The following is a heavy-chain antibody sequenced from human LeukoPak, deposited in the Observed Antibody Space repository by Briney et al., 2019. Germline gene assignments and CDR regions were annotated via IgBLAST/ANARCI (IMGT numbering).Heavy chain of an antibody. J-gene: IGHJ4*02. D-gene: IGHD5-18*01. Sequence: ASVKVSCKASGYTFTNYYLHWVRQAPGQGLEWMEIINPSGGSTSYAQKFQGRVTMTRDTSTSTVYMELSSLRSEDTAMYFCARGKDTVMGNRNYFDYWGQGALVTVSS. CDR2: INPSGGST. CDR3: ARGKDTVMGNRNYFDY. CDR1: GYTFTNYY. V-gene: IGHV1-46*01.